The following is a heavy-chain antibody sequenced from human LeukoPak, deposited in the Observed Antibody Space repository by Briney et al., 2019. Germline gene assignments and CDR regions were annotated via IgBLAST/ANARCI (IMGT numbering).Heavy chain of an antibody. CDR2: ISYDGSNK. J-gene: IGHJ4*02. CDR1: GFTFSSYG. D-gene: IGHD5-12*01. V-gene: IGHV3-30*18. Sequence: GGSLRLSCAASGFTFSSYGMHWVRQAPGKGLEWVAVISYDGSNKYYADSVKGRFTISRDNSKNTLYLQMNSLRAEDTAVYYCAKTPKSGGGYWGQGTLVTVSS. CDR3: AKTPKSGGGY.